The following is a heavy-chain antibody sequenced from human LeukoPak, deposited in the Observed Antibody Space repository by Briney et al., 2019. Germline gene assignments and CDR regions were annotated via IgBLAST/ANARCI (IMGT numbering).Heavy chain of an antibody. Sequence: GRSLRLSCAASGFTFSSYGMHWVRQAPGKGLEWVAVIWYDGSNKYYADSVKGRFTISRDNSKNTLYLQMNSLRAEDTAVYYCARDSPKYYGGADYWGQGTLVTVSS. V-gene: IGHV3-33*01. CDR2: IWYDGSNK. CDR1: GFTFSSYG. CDR3: ARDSPKYYGGADY. J-gene: IGHJ4*02. D-gene: IGHD4-23*01.